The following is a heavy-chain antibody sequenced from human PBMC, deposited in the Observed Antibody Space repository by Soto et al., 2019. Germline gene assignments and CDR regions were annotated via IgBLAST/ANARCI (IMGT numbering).Heavy chain of an antibody. D-gene: IGHD2-15*01. J-gene: IGHJ6*02. CDR2: ISSNGGST. Sequence: EVQLVESGGGLVQPGGSLRLSCAASGFIFSSHIMHWIRQAPGKGLEYVSAISSNGGSTYYANSVKGRFTISRDNSKNTLYLQMGSLRAEDMAVYYCARGVVVVTATYGMEVWGQGTTVTVSS. CDR3: ARGVVVVTATYGMEV. V-gene: IGHV3-64*01. CDR1: GFIFSSHI.